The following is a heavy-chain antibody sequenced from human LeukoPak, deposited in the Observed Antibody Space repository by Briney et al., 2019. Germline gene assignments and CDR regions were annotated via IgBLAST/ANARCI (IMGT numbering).Heavy chain of an antibody. CDR2: IYNSGST. Sequence: SETLSLTCIVSGGSISRGSYYWNCIRQPAGKGLEWMGRIYNSGSTNYNPSLKSRVTISTDMSKNQLSLQLSSVTAADTAVYYCGRQTFGDLYFDSWGQGTLVIVSS. D-gene: IGHD3-10*01. V-gene: IGHV4-61*02. CDR3: GRQTFGDLYFDS. CDR1: GGSISRGSYY. J-gene: IGHJ4*02.